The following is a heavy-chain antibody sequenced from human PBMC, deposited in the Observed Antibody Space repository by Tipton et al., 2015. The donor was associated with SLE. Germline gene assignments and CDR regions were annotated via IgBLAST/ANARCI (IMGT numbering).Heavy chain of an antibody. Sequence: SLRLSCAASGFTFSTYGLHWVRQAPGKGLEWVAGISFDGRNKYYPDSVKGRFTISRDNSKNTVYLQMNSLRAEDTAVYYCAKAQNYDILTGYGPWGQGTLVTVSS. CDR1: GFTFSTYG. CDR2: ISFDGRNK. CDR3: AKAQNYDILTGYGP. J-gene: IGHJ5*02. D-gene: IGHD3-9*01. V-gene: IGHV3-30*04.